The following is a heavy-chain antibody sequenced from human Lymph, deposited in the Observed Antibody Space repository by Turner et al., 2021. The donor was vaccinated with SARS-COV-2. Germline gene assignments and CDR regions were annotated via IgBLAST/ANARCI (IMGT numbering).Heavy chain of an antibody. CDR3: ARDTRGDYSYYYDCMDV. CDR2: INPNSVGT. CDR1: GYIFTGYY. V-gene: IGHV1-2*02. D-gene: IGHD4-17*01. J-gene: IGHJ6*02. Sequence: QVQLVQSGAEVKRPGASVKVSCKASGYIFTGYYMHWVRQAPGQGLEWMGCINPNSVGTNYAQKFQGRVTMTRDTSISTAYMEVSRLRSDDTAVYYCARDTRGDYSYYYDCMDVWGQGTTVTVSS.